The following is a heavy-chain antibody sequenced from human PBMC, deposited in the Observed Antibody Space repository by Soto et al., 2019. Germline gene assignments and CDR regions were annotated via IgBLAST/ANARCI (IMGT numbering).Heavy chain of an antibody. J-gene: IGHJ6*02. CDR1: GYTFTSYY. CDR2: INPSGGST. CDR3: ARAYGSGSPISGAYYYYGMDV. Sequence: QVQLVQSGAEVKKPGASVKVSCKASGYTFTSYYMHWVRQAPGQGLEWMGIINPSGGSTSYAQKFQGRVTMTRDTSTSTVYMELSSLRSEDTAVYYCARAYGSGSPISGAYYYYGMDVWGQGTTVTVSS. V-gene: IGHV1-46*01. D-gene: IGHD3-10*01.